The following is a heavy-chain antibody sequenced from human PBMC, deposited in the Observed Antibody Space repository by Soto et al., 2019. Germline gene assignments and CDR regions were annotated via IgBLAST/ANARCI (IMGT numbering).Heavy chain of an antibody. CDR1: GGSISSGGYY. Sequence: QVQPQESGPGLVKPSQTLSLTCTVSGGSISSGGYYWSWIRQHPGKGLEWIGYIYYSGSTYYNPSLKSRVTISVDTSKNQFSLKLSSVTAADTAVYYCARGSSSSERDPDFCDYWGQGTLVTVSS. CDR2: IYYSGST. D-gene: IGHD6-6*01. J-gene: IGHJ4*02. CDR3: ARGSSSSERDPDFCDY. V-gene: IGHV4-31*03.